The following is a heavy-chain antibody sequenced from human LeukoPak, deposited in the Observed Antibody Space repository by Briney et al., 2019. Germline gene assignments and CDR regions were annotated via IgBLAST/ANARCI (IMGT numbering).Heavy chain of an antibody. CDR1: GFTFSSYG. CDR3: AELGITMIGGV. D-gene: IGHD3-10*02. CDR2: ISGSGGST. V-gene: IGHV3-23*01. J-gene: IGHJ6*04. Sequence: GGSLRLSCAASGFTFSSYGMSWVGQAPGKGLEWVSAISGSGGSTYYADSVKGRFSISRDNSKNTLYVQMNSLRAEDTAVYYCAELGITMIGGVWGKGTTVTISS.